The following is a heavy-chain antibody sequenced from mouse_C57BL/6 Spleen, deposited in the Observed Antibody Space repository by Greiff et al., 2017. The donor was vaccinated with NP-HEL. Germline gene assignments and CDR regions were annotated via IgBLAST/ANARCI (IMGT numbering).Heavy chain of an antibody. CDR1: GYTFTSYW. CDR2: IDPSDSYT. Sequence: QVQLQQPGAELVRPGTSVKLSCKASGYTFTSYWMHWVKQRPGQGLEWIGVIDPSDSYTNYNQKFKGKATLTVDTSSSTAYMQLSSLTSEDSAVYYCARGVITTVVADWYFDVWGTGTTVTVSS. CDR3: ARGVITTVVADWYFDV. D-gene: IGHD1-1*01. J-gene: IGHJ1*03. V-gene: IGHV1-59*01.